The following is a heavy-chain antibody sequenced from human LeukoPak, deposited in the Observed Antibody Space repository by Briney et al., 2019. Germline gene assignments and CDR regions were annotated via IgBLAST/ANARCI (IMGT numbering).Heavy chain of an antibody. D-gene: IGHD3-10*01. V-gene: IGHV3-30*02. CDR1: GFTFSSYG. CDR2: IRSDTNNK. J-gene: IGHJ4*02. Sequence: GGSLRLSCAASGFTFSSYGMHWVRQAPGKGLEWVALIRSDTNNKYYVDSVKGRFTISRDNSKNTLYLQMNSLRTEDTAIYYCARNYGSGPNPGDYWGQGTLVTVSS. CDR3: ARNYGSGPNPGDY.